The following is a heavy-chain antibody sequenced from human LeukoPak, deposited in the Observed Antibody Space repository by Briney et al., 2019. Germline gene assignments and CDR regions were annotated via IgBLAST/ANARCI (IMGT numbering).Heavy chain of an antibody. V-gene: IGHV1-18*01. CDR3: AREYWYESSGSAFLDP. CDR2: VSGYSGNT. D-gene: IGHD3-22*01. J-gene: IGHJ2*01. Sequence: AAVKLSCKASGYRFSSYGISWVRQPPGQGLEWMGWVSGYSGNTNYAQKFQVRLTLTRDTSTSTAYMELTSLRSDDAAVYYCAREYWYESSGSAFLDPLGRGTMVTVAS. CDR1: GYRFSSYG.